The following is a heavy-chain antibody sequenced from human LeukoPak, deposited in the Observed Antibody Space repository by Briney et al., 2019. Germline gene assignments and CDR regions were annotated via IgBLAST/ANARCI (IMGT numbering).Heavy chain of an antibody. D-gene: IGHD5-18*01. J-gene: IGHJ4*02. V-gene: IGHV4-31*03. Sequence: SETLSLTCTVSGGSISSGGYYWSWIRQHPGKGLEWIGYIYYSGSTNYNPSLKSRVTISVDTSKNQFSLKLSSVTAADTAVYYCARHGYSYGSDYWGQGTLVTVSS. CDR1: GGSISSGGYY. CDR3: ARHGYSYGSDY. CDR2: IYYSGST.